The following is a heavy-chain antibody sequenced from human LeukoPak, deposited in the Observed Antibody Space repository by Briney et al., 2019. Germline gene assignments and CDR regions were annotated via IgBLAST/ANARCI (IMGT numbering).Heavy chain of an antibody. V-gene: IGHV3-11*04. J-gene: IGHJ4*02. CDR1: GFTFSDYY. CDR3: EGAPYIAARPYYFDY. Sequence: GGSLRLSCAASGFTFSDYYMSWIRQAPGKGLEWVSYISSSGSTIYYADSVKGRFTISRDNAKNSLYLQMNSLRAEDTAVYYCEGAPYIAARPYYFDYWGQGTLVTVSS. CDR2: ISSSGSTI. D-gene: IGHD6-6*01.